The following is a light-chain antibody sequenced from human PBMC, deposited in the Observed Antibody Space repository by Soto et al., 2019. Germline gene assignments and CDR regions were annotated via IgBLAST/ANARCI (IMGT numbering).Light chain of an antibody. CDR3: QQSTNWPPYT. CDR1: QSISNY. J-gene: IGKJ2*01. V-gene: IGKV3-11*01. CDR2: DAS. Sequence: IVLTQSPVTLSLSPGERATLSCRASQSISNYLAWYQQKPSQAPRLLIYDASNRATGIPARFSGSGSGTDFTLPISSLEPEDFAVYYCQQSTNWPPYTFGQGTKLEIK.